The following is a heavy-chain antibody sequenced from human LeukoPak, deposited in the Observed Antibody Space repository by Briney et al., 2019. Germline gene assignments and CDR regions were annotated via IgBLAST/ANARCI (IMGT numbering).Heavy chain of an antibody. Sequence: SETLSLTCSVSSGSISSGGYYWSWIRQHPGKGLEWIGYIYSSGTTYYNPSLKSRVTTSVDTSKNQFSLKVSSVTAADTAVYYCARRAPSSGWYSFDYWGQGTLVTVSS. CDR2: IYSSGTT. V-gene: IGHV4-31*03. J-gene: IGHJ4*02. CDR1: SGSISSGGYY. CDR3: ARRAPSSGWYSFDY. D-gene: IGHD6-19*01.